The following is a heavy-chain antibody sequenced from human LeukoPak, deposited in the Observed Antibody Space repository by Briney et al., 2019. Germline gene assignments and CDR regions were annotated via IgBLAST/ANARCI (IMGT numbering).Heavy chain of an antibody. V-gene: IGHV4-31*03. CDR3: ARSGYSNFDY. D-gene: IGHD3-3*01. CDR2: IYYSGST. CDR1: GGSISSGGYY. Sequence: PSETLSLTCTVSGGSISSGGYYWSWIRQHPGKGLEWIGYIYYSGSTYYNPSLKSRVTISVDTSKNQFSLKLSSMTAADTAVYYCARSGYSNFDYWGQGTLVTVSS. J-gene: IGHJ4*02.